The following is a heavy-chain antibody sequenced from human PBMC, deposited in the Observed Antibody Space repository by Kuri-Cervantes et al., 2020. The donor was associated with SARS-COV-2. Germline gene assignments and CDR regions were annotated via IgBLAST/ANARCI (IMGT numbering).Heavy chain of an antibody. CDR2: IYYSGST. D-gene: IGHD3-3*01. J-gene: IGHJ4*02. V-gene: IGHV4-39*01. CDR1: GGSISSSSYY. CDR3: ARAGVLRFLPTGY. Sequence: SETLSLTCTVSGGSISSSSYYWGWIRQPPGKGLEWIGSIYYSGSTYCNPSLKSRVTISVDTSKNQFSLKLSSVTAADTAVYYCARAGVLRFLPTGYWGQGTLVTVSS.